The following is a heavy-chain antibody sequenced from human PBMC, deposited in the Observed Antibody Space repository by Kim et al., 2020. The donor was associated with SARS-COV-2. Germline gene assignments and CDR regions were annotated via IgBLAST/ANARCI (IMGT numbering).Heavy chain of an antibody. J-gene: IGHJ3*02. D-gene: IGHD2-15*01. Sequence: ASVKVSCKASGYTFTGYYMHWVRQAPGQGLEWMGWINPNSGGTNYAQKFQGRVTMTRDTSISTAYMELSRLRSDDTAVYYCARALFSRDLVVVVAARFGAFDIWGQGTMVTVSS. V-gene: IGHV1-2*02. CDR3: ARALFSRDLVVVVAARFGAFDI. CDR2: INPNSGGT. CDR1: GYTFTGYY.